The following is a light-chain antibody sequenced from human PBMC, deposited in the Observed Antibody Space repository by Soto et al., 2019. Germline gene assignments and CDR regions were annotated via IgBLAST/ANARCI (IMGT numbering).Light chain of an antibody. CDR3: QQYGSSPMYT. CDR2: GAS. V-gene: IGKV3-20*01. Sequence: EIVLTQSPGTLSLSPGERATLSCRASQSVSSSYLAWYQQKPGQAPRLLIYGASSSATGIPDRFSGSGSGTDFTLTISRLEPEDYAVSYCQQYGSSPMYTFGQGTKLEIK. CDR1: QSVSSSY. J-gene: IGKJ2*01.